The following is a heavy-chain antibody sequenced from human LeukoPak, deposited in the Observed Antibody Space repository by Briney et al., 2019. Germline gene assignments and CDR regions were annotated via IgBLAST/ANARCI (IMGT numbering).Heavy chain of an antibody. V-gene: IGHV1-18*01. CDR2: ISAYNGNT. CDR1: GYTFTSYG. Sequence: ASVKVSFKASGYTFTSYGISWVRQAPGQGLEWMGLISAYNGNTNYAQQLQGRLTMTTDTSTSTAYMELRSLRSDDTAAYYCARDVGSGWYVYYYYYMDVWGKGTTVTVSS. J-gene: IGHJ6*03. CDR3: ARDVGSGWYVYYYYYMDV. D-gene: IGHD6-19*01.